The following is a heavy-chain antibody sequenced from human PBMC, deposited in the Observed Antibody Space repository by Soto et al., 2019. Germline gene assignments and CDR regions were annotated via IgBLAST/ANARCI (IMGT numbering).Heavy chain of an antibody. CDR2: IYYSGST. CDR1: GGSIGSGGYY. D-gene: IGHD6-19*01. CDR3: ARKADIAVAGTRWAFVT. V-gene: IGHV4-31*03. J-gene: IGHJ3*02. Sequence: QVQLQESGPGLVKPSQTLSLTCTVSGGSIGSGGYYWSWIRQHPGKGLEWIGYIYYSGSTYYNPFLKSRVTISVDTSKNQFSLKLSSVTAADTAVYYCARKADIAVAGTRWAFVTWGQGTMVTVSS.